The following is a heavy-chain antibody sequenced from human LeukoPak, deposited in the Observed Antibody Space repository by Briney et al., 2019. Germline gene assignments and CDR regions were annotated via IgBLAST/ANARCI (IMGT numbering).Heavy chain of an antibody. CDR1: GFTFSDYW. CDR3: ARGPYALF. CDR2: IKQDGTEK. J-gene: IGHJ4*02. V-gene: IGHV3-7*01. D-gene: IGHD2-2*01. Sequence: GGSLRLSCAASGFTFSDYWLSWVRQAPGKGLEWVANIKQDGTEKNYVDSVKGRFTISRDNARNSLYLQMNSLRAEDTAVYYCARGPYALFWGQGTLVSVSS.